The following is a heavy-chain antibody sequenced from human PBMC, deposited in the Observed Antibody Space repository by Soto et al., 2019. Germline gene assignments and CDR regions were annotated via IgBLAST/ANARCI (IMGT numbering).Heavy chain of an antibody. Sequence: SETLSLTCTVSVGSIISGGYYWSWIRQHPGKGLEWVGYIYYSGSTYYNPSLKSRVTISVDTSKNQFSLKLSSVTAADTAVYYCPSDSGENYSSGNAPFHSWGQAT. D-gene: IGHD3-22*01. CDR3: PSDSGENYSSGNAPFHS. CDR1: VGSIISGGYY. V-gene: IGHV4-31*03. J-gene: IGHJ3*02. CDR2: IYYSGST.